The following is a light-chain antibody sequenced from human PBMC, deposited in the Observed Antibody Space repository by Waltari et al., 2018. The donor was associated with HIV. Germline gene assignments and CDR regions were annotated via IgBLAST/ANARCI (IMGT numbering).Light chain of an antibody. CDR1: SSNIESKF. CDR3: STWDVSLGAGV. Sequence: QSVLTQPPSVSAAPGPEVTISCSVSSSNIESKFVSWYKHVPGAAPKLLIYDNNKRPSGIPDRFSGSKSGTSVTLGITGLQTGDEADYYCSTWDVSLGAGVFGGGTKLTVL. V-gene: IGLV1-51*01. CDR2: DNN. J-gene: IGLJ2*01.